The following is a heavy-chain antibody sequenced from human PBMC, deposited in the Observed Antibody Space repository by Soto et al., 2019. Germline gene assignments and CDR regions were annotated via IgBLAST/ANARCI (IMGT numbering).Heavy chain of an antibody. J-gene: IGHJ4*02. CDR2: INPSGGST. CDR3: ARGAGYYGSGSPRSYFDY. CDR1: GYTFTSYY. V-gene: IGHV1-46*01. D-gene: IGHD3-10*01. Sequence: ASVKVSCKASGYTFTSYYMHWVRQAPGQGLEWMGIINPSGGSTSYAQKFQGRVTMTRDTSTSTVYMELSSLRSEDTAVYYCARGAGYYGSGSPRSYFDYWGQGTLVTVSS.